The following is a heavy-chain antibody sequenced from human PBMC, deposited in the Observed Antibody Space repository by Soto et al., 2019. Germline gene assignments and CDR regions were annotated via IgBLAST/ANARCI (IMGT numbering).Heavy chain of an antibody. J-gene: IGHJ3*02. V-gene: IGHV3-33*01. CDR2: IWYDGSNK. Sequence: GGSLRLSCAASGFTFSSYGMHWVRQAPGKGLEWVAVIWYDGSNKYYADSVKGRFTISRDNSKNTLYLQMNSLRAEDTAVYYCARTRCSSTSCYGRPFDIWGQGTMVTVSS. CDR3: ARTRCSSTSCYGRPFDI. CDR1: GFTFSSYG. D-gene: IGHD2-2*01.